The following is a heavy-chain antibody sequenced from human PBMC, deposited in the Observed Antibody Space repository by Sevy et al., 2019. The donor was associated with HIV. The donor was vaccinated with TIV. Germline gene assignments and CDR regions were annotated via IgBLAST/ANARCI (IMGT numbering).Heavy chain of an antibody. CDR3: AKDKLMGYYESYXMDV. D-gene: IGHD3-22*01. Sequence: GGSLRLSCATSGXXFDDYAMHWVRXAPGKGLEWVSSISWNSGSRDYADSVRGRFTISRDKAKNSVHLQMNNLRPEDTALYYCAKDKLMGYYESYXMDVWGQGTAVTVSS. CDR2: ISWNSGSR. V-gene: IGHV3-9*01. J-gene: IGHJ6*02. CDR1: GXXFDDYA.